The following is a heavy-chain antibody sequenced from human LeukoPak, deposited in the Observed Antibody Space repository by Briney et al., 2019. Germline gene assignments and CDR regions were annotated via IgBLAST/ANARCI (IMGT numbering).Heavy chain of an antibody. Sequence: ASVKVSCKASGYSFISFYIHWVRQAPGQGLEWMGVINPSGGSTAYAQQFQGRVTMTRDTSTSTVYMELSSLRSEDTAAYYCARGRGWLVLWGQGTLVTVSS. CDR3: ARGRGWLVL. V-gene: IGHV1-46*01. CDR2: INPSGGST. J-gene: IGHJ4*02. D-gene: IGHD6-19*01. CDR1: GYSFISFY.